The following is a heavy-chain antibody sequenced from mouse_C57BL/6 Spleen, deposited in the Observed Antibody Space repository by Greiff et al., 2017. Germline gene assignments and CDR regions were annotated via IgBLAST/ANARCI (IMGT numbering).Heavy chain of an antibody. Sequence: VQLQESGAELVKPGASVKISCKASGYAFSSYWMNWVKQRPGKGLEWIGQIYPGDGDTNYNGKFKGKATLTADKSSSTAYMQLSSLTSEASAVYFCARDSSGYRYFDYWGQGTTLTVSS. CDR2: IYPGDGDT. V-gene: IGHV1-80*01. J-gene: IGHJ2*01. CDR1: GYAFSSYW. CDR3: ARDSSGYRYFDY. D-gene: IGHD3-2*02.